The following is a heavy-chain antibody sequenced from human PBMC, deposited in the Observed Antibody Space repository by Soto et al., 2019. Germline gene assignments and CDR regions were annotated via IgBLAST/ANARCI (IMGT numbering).Heavy chain of an antibody. D-gene: IGHD3-22*01. V-gene: IGHV1-18*04. CDR3: ASHDSSGLGPGASGY. CDR2: ISAYNGNT. Sequence: GASVKVSCKASGYTFTSYGISWVRQAPGQGLEWMGWISAYNGNTNYTQKLQGRVTMTTDTSTSTAYMELRSLRSDDTAVYYCASHDSSGLGPGASGYWGQGTLVTVSS. CDR1: GYTFTSYG. J-gene: IGHJ4*02.